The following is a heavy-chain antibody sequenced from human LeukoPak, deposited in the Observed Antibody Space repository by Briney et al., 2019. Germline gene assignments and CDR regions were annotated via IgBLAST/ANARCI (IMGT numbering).Heavy chain of an antibody. CDR1: GFTFSSYG. Sequence: QSGGSLRLSCAASGFTFSSYGMHWVRQAPGKGLEWVAVISYDGSNKYYADSVKGRFTISRDNSKNTLYLQMNSLRAEDTAVYYCAKAYYGSGSYYKEDAFDIWGQGTMVTVSS. D-gene: IGHD3-10*01. CDR2: ISYDGSNK. CDR3: AKAYYGSGSYYKEDAFDI. J-gene: IGHJ3*02. V-gene: IGHV3-30*18.